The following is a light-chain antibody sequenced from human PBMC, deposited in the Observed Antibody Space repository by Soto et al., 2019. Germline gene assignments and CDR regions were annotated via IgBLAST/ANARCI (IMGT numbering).Light chain of an antibody. CDR3: ASWDDSLNGHV. CDR2: LND. J-gene: IGLJ1*01. Sequence: QSVLTQPPSASGTPGQRFTISFSGSSSNIGINTVNWYQQFPGTAPKVLIYLNDQRPSGVPDRFSGSKSGTSASLAISGLQSVDEADYYCASWDDSLNGHVFGTGTKVTVL. V-gene: IGLV1-44*01. CDR1: SSNIGINT.